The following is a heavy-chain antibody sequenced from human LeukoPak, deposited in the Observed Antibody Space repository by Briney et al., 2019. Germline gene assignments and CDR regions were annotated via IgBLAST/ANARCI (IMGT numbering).Heavy chain of an antibody. Sequence: GASVKVSCKASGYTFTSHYMHWVRQAPEQGLEWMGWISAYNGNTNYAQKLQGRVTMTTDTSTSTAYMELRSLRSDDTAVYYCARVQVEYYFDYWGQGTLVIVSS. CDR3: ARVQVEYYFDY. J-gene: IGHJ4*02. D-gene: IGHD1-1*01. CDR2: ISAYNGNT. CDR1: GYTFTSHY. V-gene: IGHV1-18*04.